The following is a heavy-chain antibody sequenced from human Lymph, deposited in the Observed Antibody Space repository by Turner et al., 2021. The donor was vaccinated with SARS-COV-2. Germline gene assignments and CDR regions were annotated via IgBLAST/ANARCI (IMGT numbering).Heavy chain of an antibody. Sequence: QVQLVESGGGVVQPGRSLRPSCAASGFTFNNYPMHWVRQAPGKGLEWVAVISYDGSNKYYADSVKGRFTISRDNSKNTLYLQMNSLRGEDTAVYYCARDSSGSGTLDYWGQGTLVTVSS. CDR1: GFTFNNYP. J-gene: IGHJ4*02. CDR2: ISYDGSNK. V-gene: IGHV3-30-3*01. D-gene: IGHD3-10*01. CDR3: ARDSSGSGTLDY.